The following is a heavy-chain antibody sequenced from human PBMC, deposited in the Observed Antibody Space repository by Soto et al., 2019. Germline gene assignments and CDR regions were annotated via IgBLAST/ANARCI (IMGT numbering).Heavy chain of an antibody. CDR3: AKPVLEDYYYYYMDV. CDR1: GYTFSDYY. V-gene: IGHV3-23*01. CDR2: IGGSGGRT. Sequence: PGGSLRLSCAASGYTFSDYYMSWIRQAPGKGLEWISAIGGSGGRTYYADSVKGRFTISRDNSKNTLYLQMNSLRAEDTAVYYCAKPVLEDYYYYYMDVWGKGTTVTVSS. J-gene: IGHJ6*03. D-gene: IGHD3-3*01.